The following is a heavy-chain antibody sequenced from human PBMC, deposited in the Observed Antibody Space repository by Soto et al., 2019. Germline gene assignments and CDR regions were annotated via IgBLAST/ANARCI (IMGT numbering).Heavy chain of an antibody. Sequence: QVQLQESGPGLVKPSQTLSLTCTVSGGSISRGDYYWSWIRQPPGKGLEWIGYIYYSGSTYYNPSLESRVTISVDTSKNQFSLKLSSVTAADTAVYYCARDRAAGYDYYYGRDVWGQGTTVTVSS. CDR2: IYYSGST. CDR3: ARDRAAGYDYYYGRDV. D-gene: IGHD6-13*01. CDR1: GGSISRGDYY. J-gene: IGHJ6*02. V-gene: IGHV4-30-4*01.